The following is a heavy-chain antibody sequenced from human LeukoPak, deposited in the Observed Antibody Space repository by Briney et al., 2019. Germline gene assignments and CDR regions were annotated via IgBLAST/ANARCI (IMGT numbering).Heavy chain of an antibody. CDR2: ICHSGST. J-gene: IGHJ4*02. D-gene: IGHD3-10*01. Sequence: SETLSLSCAVSGYSISSGYYWGWLREPPGKRQEGFGSICHSGSTYYTPSLKSRVTISVDTSKNKFSLQMSSLSAADTAVYYCARAPHHDLGESYFEYCGEGTPVTVSS. CDR1: GYSISSGYY. CDR3: ARAPHHDLGESYFEY. V-gene: IGHV4-38-2*01.